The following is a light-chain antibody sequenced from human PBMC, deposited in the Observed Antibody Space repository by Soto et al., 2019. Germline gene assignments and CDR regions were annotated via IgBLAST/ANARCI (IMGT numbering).Light chain of an antibody. CDR1: QSISSW. CDR3: QQYNSYWWT. J-gene: IGKJ1*01. Sequence: DIQMTQYPSTLSASVGDRVTITCRASQSISSWLAWYQQKPGKAPKLLIYKASSLESGVPSRFSGSGSGTEFTLTISSLQPDDFATYYCQQYNSYWWTFGQGTKVDIK. CDR2: KAS. V-gene: IGKV1-5*03.